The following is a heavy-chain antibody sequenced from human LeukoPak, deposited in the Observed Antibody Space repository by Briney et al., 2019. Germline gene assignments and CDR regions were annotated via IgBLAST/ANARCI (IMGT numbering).Heavy chain of an antibody. CDR1: GFTFSSYA. CDR2: ISASGGGT. Sequence: PGGSLRLSCAASGFTFSSYAMTWVRQAPEKGLEWVSTISASGGGTYYADSVKGRFTISRDNSKNTLYLQMNSLRAEDTAVYYCAKIPRSTIIRGTYYFDYWGQGTLVTVSS. D-gene: IGHD3-10*01. CDR3: AKIPRSTIIRGTYYFDY. J-gene: IGHJ4*02. V-gene: IGHV3-23*01.